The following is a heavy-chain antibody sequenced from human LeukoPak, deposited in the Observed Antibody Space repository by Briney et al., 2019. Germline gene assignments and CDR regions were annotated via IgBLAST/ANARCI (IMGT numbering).Heavy chain of an antibody. D-gene: IGHD2-15*01. CDR2: IYHSGST. CDR1: GYSISSGYY. J-gene: IGHJ5*02. Sequence: PSETLPLTCTVSGYSISSGYYWGWIRQPPGKGLEWIGSIYHSGSTYYNPSLKSRVTISVDTAKNQFSLKVTSVTAADTAAYYCARDAHCTGVSCYSPYNWFDPWGQGTLVIVSS. CDR3: ARDAHCTGVSCYSPYNWFDP. V-gene: IGHV4-38-2*02.